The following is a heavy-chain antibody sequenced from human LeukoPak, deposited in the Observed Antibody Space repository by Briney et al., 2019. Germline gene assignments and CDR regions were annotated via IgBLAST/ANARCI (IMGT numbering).Heavy chain of an antibody. V-gene: IGHV4-34*01. CDR2: INHSGST. J-gene: IGHJ4*02. CDR3: AREGVDIVATKHSDY. Sequence: SEALSLTCAVYGGSFSGYYWSWIRQPPGKGLEWIGEINHSGSTNYNPSLKSRVTISVDTSKNQFSLKLSSVTAADTAVYYCAREGVDIVATKHSDYWGQGTLVTVSS. D-gene: IGHD5-12*01. CDR1: GGSFSGYY.